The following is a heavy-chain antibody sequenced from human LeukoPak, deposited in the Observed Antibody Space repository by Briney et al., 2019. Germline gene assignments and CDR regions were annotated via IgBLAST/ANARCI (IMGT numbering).Heavy chain of an antibody. CDR3: AKADYGGPNWDY. D-gene: IGHD4-23*01. V-gene: IGHV3-30*02. CDR2: IRYDGSKK. J-gene: IGHJ4*02. Sequence: GGSLRLSCAASGFTFSDYGVHWVRQAPGKGLEWVAFIRYDGSKKYYADSVKGRFTISRDNSKNTLYLQMNSLRAEDTAVYYCAKADYGGPNWDYWGQGTLVTVSS. CDR1: GFTFSDYG.